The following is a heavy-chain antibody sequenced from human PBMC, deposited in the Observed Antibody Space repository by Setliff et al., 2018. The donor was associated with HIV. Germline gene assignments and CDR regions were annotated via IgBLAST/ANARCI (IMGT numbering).Heavy chain of an antibody. CDR2: ISWNSGGI. V-gene: IGHV3-9*01. CDR3: AKDPAGSITMIVVVKNP. CDR1: GFTFDDYA. J-gene: IGHJ5*02. Sequence: GGSLRLSCSASGFTFDDYAMHWVRQAPGKGLEWVSGISWNSGGIDYADSVKGRFTISRDNSKNTLWLQMNSLRAEDTAVYYCAKDPAGSITMIVVVKNPWGQGTLVTVSS. D-gene: IGHD3-22*01.